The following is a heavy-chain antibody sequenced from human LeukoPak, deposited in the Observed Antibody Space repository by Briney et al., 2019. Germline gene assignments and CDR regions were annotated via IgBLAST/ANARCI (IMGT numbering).Heavy chain of an antibody. CDR2: ISGSGGST. J-gene: IGHJ3*02. V-gene: IGHV3-23*01. CDR1: GFTFDDYA. D-gene: IGHD1-26*01. Sequence: GGSLRLSCAASGFTFDDYAMHWVRQAPGKGLEWVSAISGSGGSTYYADSVKGRFTISRDNSKNTLYLQMNSLRAEDTAVYYCAKADVGYAFDIWGQGTMVTVSS. CDR3: AKADVGYAFDI.